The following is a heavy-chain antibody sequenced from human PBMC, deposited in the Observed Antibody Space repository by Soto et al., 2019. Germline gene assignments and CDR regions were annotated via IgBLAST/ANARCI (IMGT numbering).Heavy chain of an antibody. CDR2: INSDGSST. J-gene: IGHJ4*02. Sequence: GGSLRLSCAASGFTLRDYWMHWVRQAPGKGLVWVSRINSDGSSTSYADSVKGRFIISRDSAKNMLYLQMDSLRAEDTALYYCTRDPAPSGWYDYWGRGTLVTVSS. CDR3: TRDPAPSGWYDY. V-gene: IGHV3-74*01. D-gene: IGHD6-19*01. CDR1: GFTLRDYW.